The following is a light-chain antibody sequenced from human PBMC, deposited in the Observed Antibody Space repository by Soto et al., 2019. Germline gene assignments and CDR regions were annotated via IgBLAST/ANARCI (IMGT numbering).Light chain of an antibody. CDR2: QDT. CDR3: QAWDSSTVV. Sequence: SYELTQPPSVSVSPGQTASITCSGDNLGDKYACWYQQKPGQSPVLVIYQDTNRPSGIPERFSGSNSGNTATLTISGTQAMDEADYYCQAWDSSTVVFGGGTKVTVL. J-gene: IGLJ2*01. CDR1: NLGDKY. V-gene: IGLV3-1*01.